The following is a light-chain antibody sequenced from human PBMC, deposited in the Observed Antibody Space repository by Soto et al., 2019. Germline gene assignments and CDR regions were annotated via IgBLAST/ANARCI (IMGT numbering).Light chain of an antibody. CDR3: QVWNSRSDHLYV. CDR1: NIGTYS. CDR2: DDS. Sequence: SYELPQPPSVSLAPGQTARITCGGNNIGTYSVHWYQQKPGQAPVMVVSDDSDRPSGIPERFSGSNSGNTATLTISRVEPGDEADYYCQVWNSRSDHLYVFGTGTRSPS. J-gene: IGLJ1*01. V-gene: IGLV3-21*02.